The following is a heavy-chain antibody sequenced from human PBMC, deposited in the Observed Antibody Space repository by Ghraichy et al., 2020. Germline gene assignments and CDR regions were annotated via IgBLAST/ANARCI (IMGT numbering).Heavy chain of an antibody. J-gene: IGHJ6*02. D-gene: IGHD2-2*01. CDR2: INHSGST. Sequence: SETLSLTCAVYGGSFSGYYWSWIRQPPGKGLEWIGEINHSGSTNYNPSLKSRVTISVDTSKNQFSLKLSSVTAADTAVYYCARVFRYQLLFSPGYYGMDVWGQGTTVTVSS. V-gene: IGHV4-34*01. CDR3: ARVFRYQLLFSPGYYGMDV. CDR1: GGSFSGYY.